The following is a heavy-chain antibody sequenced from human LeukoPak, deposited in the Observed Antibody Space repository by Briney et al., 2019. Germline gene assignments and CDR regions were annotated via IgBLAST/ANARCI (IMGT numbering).Heavy chain of an antibody. Sequence: SETLSLTCTVSGGSVSSGSYYWSWIRQPPGKGLEWIGYIYYSGSTNYNPSLKSRVTISVDTSKNQFSLKLSSVTAADTAVYYCARELSYYGSRFDPWGQGTLVTVSS. D-gene: IGHD3-10*01. CDR2: IYYSGST. CDR3: ARELSYYGSRFDP. J-gene: IGHJ5*02. CDR1: GGSVSSGSYY. V-gene: IGHV4-61*01.